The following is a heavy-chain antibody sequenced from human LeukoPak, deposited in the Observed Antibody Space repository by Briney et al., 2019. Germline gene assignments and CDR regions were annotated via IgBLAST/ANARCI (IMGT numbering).Heavy chain of an antibody. CDR1: GGSFSGYY. CDR2: INHSGST. Sequence: PSETLSLTCAVHGGSFSGYYWSWIRQPPGKGLEWIGEINHSGSTNYNPSLKSRVTISVDTSKNQFSLKLSSVTAADTAVYYCARENLSPNWGYDYWGQGTLVTVSS. V-gene: IGHV4-34*01. J-gene: IGHJ4*02. CDR3: ARENLSPNWGYDY. D-gene: IGHD7-27*01.